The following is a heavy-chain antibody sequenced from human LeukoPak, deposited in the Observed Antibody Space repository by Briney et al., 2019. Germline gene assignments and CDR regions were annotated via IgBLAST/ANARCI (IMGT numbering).Heavy chain of an antibody. Sequence: GGSLRLSCAASGFNFANHAMSWVRQTPGKGLEWVSAISGGGDITYYADSVKGRFTISRDNSKNTLYLQMNSLRAEDTAVYYCAKDRGYDSSGYYYVWGAFDIWGQGTMVTVSS. CDR3: AKDRGYDSSGYYYVWGAFDI. V-gene: IGHV3-23*01. D-gene: IGHD3-22*01. CDR1: GFNFANHA. J-gene: IGHJ3*02. CDR2: ISGGGDIT.